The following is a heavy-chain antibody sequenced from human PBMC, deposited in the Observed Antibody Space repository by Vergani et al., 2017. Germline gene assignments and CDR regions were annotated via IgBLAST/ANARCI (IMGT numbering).Heavy chain of an antibody. Sequence: VQLVESGGGLVQPGRSLRLSCAASGFTFDDYAMHWVRQAPGKGLEWVAFIRYDGSNKYYADSVKGRFTISRDNSKNTLYLQMNSLRAEDTAVYYCAGDYDFWSGYVYWGQGTLVTVSS. CDR1: GFTFDDYA. CDR3: AGDYDFWSGYVY. CDR2: IRYDGSNK. D-gene: IGHD3-3*01. V-gene: IGHV3-30*02. J-gene: IGHJ4*02.